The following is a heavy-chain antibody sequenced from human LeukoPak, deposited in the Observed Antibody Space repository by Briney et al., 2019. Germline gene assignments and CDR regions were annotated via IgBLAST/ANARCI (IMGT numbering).Heavy chain of an antibody. D-gene: IGHD3-10*01. Sequence: SETLSLTCTVSGGSISSHYWSWIRQPPGKGLEWIGYIYYSGSTNYSPSLKSRVTISVDTSKNQFSLKLSSVTAADTAVYYCARDGFLTAHNWYFDLWGRGTLVTVSS. CDR2: IYYSGST. CDR3: ARDGFLTAHNWYFDL. J-gene: IGHJ2*01. CDR1: GGSISSHY. V-gene: IGHV4-59*11.